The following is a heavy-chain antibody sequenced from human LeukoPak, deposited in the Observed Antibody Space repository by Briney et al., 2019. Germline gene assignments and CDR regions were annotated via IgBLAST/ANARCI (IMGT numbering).Heavy chain of an antibody. D-gene: IGHD3-3*01. CDR1: GFSFSTYD. Sequence: GGSLRLSCVGSGFSFSTYDMGWVRQTPGRGLEWVSAISTTGGYTEDADSVKGRFTISRDNSQNTLFLQMHSLRADDTAVYYCAKGKDFNGYYVDSWGQGTLVTVSS. CDR2: ISTTGGYT. V-gene: IGHV3-23*01. CDR3: AKGKDFNGYYVDS. J-gene: IGHJ4*02.